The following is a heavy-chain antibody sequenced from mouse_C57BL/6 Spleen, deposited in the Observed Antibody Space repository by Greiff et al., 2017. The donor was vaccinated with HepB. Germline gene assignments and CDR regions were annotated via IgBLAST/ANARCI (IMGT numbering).Heavy chain of an antibody. CDR1: GFSLTSYG. V-gene: IGHV2-6-1*01. CDR2: IWSDGST. J-gene: IGHJ4*01. CDR3: ARQPIYDGTYYYAMDY. Sequence: VKLQESGPGLVAPSQSLSITCTVSGFSLTSYGVHWVRQPPGKGLEWLVVIWSDGSTTYNSALKSRLSISKDNSKSQVFLKMNSLQTDDTAMYYCARQPIYDGTYYYAMDYWGQGTSVTVSS. D-gene: IGHD2-3*01.